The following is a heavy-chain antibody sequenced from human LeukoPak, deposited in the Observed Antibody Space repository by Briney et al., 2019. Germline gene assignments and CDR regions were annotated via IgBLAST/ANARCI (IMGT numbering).Heavy chain of an antibody. D-gene: IGHD3-22*01. J-gene: IGHJ6*02. Sequence: SQTLSLTCTVSGGSISSGGYYWSWFRQHPGKGLEWIGYIYYSGSTYYNPSLKSRVTISVDTSKNQFSLKLSSVTAADTAVYYCARERYYYDSSGYLNYYYYYGMDVWGQGTTVTVSS. V-gene: IGHV4-31*03. CDR3: ARERYYYDSSGYLNYYYYYGMDV. CDR1: GGSISSGGYY. CDR2: IYYSGST.